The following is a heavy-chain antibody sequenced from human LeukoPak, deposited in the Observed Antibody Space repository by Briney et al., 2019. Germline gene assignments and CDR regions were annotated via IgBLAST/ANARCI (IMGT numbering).Heavy chain of an antibody. D-gene: IGHD6-13*01. CDR2: IYSSGST. V-gene: IGHV4-59*08. J-gene: IGHJ4*02. Sequence: PSETLSLTCTVSGGSINNYYWSWIRQPPGKGLEWIGCIYSSGSTNYSPSLKSRVTISVDTPKNHFSLKVSSVTAADTAVYYCARHDAGNWYPYFDNWGQGTLVTVSS. CDR1: GGSINNYY. CDR3: ARHDAGNWYPYFDN.